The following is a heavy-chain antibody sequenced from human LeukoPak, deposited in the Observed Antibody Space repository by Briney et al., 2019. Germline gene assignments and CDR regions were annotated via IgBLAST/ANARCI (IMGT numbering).Heavy chain of an antibody. CDR2: VGISSGNT. V-gene: IGHV3-48*01. D-gene: IGHD1-20*01. J-gene: IGHJ4*02. Sequence: GGSLRLPCAASGFAFSHYSMNWVRQAPGKGLEWVSYVGISSGNTKYADSVKGRFTISGDSAKNSVYLQMNSLRVEDTAVYYCARDHNYAFDNWGQGTLVTVSS. CDR3: ARDHNYAFDN. CDR1: GFAFSHYS.